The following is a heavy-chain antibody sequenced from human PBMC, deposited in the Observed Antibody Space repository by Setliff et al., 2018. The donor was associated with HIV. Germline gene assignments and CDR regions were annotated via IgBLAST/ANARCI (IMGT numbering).Heavy chain of an antibody. CDR1: GYRFTSYW. D-gene: IGHD7-27*01. V-gene: IGHV5-51*01. Sequence: GESLKISCKGSGYRFTSYWIGWVRQMPGKGLEWMGIIYPGDSETRYSPSFVGQVTISVDKSISTAYLQWSSLKASDTAMYYCARNTGLGLYWYFDLWGRGTLVTVSS. J-gene: IGHJ2*01. CDR3: ARNTGLGLYWYFDL. CDR2: IYPGDSET.